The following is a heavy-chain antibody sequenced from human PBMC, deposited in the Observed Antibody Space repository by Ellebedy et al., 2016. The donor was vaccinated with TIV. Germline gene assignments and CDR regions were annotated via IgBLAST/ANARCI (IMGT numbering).Heavy chain of an antibody. Sequence: GESLKISCAASGFTFSDYHMSWLRQIPGKGLEWVSSMDSSGSDIFYADSVRGRFTISRDNARNSLFLQMHRLRAEDTAVYYCAREYGYFANWGQGARVTVSS. D-gene: IGHD3-10*01. V-gene: IGHV3-11*04. J-gene: IGHJ4*02. CDR2: MDSSGSDI. CDR1: GFTFSDYH. CDR3: AREYGYFAN.